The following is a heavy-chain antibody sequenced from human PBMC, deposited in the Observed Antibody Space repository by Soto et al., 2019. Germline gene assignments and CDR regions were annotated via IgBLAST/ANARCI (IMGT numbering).Heavy chain of an antibody. CDR3: ARDPLDADCSGGSCKPRYYYGMDV. D-gene: IGHD2-15*01. CDR1: GVTFSSYA. CDR2: IIPIFGTA. Sequence: SVKVSCKASGVTFSSYAISWVRQAPGQGLEWMGGIIPIFGTANYAQKFQGRVTITADESTSTAYMELSSLRSEDTAVYYCARDPLDADCSGGSCKPRYYYGMDVWGQGTTVTVSS. V-gene: IGHV1-69*13. J-gene: IGHJ6*02.